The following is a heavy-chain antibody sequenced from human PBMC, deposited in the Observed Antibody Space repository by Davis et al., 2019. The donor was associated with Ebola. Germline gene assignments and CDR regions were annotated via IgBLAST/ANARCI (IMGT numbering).Heavy chain of an antibody. D-gene: IGHD4-17*01. CDR2: ISAYNGNT. V-gene: IGHV1-18*01. Sequence: ASVKVSCKASGYTFTSYGISWVRQAPGQGLEWMGWISAYNGNTNYAQKFQGRVTITADKSTSTAYMELSSLRSEDTAVYYCARDTAVSTVTTDWGQGTLVTVSS. CDR1: GYTFTSYG. J-gene: IGHJ4*02. CDR3: ARDTAVSTVTTD.